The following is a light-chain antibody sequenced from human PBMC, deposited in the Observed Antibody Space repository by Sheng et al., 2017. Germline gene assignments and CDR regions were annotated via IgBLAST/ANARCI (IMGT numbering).Light chain of an antibody. J-gene: IGLJ3*02. CDR1: SANLGAAYD. CDR3: QSYDNNEFGWV. Sequence: QSVLTQPPSVSGAPGQTVTISCTGSSANLGAAYDVYWYQQLPGAAPTLLIYGSFTRRSGVPDRFSASKSATSASLSIAGLQVEDEGEYYCQSYDNNEFGWVFGGGTKVTVL. V-gene: IGLV1-40*01. CDR2: GSF.